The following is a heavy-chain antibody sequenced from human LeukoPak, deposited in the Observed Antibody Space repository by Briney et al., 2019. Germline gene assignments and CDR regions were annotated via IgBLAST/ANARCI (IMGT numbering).Heavy chain of an antibody. CDR3: ARDPANTYYYDP. CDR1: GYTFTDYH. V-gene: IGHV1-2*02. D-gene: IGHD3-22*01. Sequence: ASVKVSCKASGYTFTDYHMHWVRQAPGQGLEWMGWLNPNTSGINYAQKFQGRVTMTRDTSISTAYMELSGLRSDDTAMYYCARDPANTYYYDPWGQGILVTVSS. J-gene: IGHJ4*02. CDR2: LNPNTSGI.